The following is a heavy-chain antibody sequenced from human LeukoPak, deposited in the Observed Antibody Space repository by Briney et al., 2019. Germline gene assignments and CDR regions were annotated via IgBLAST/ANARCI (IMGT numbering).Heavy chain of an antibody. Sequence: GGSLTLSCAASGFTFTTYWMSWIRQAPGNGLEWVANINQDGTDKYYVDSVKGRFTFSRDNAQNSLYLQMSSLRVEDTAVYYCVTYSTGLYKGLEFWGQGTQVTVSS. CDR3: VTYSTGLYKGLEF. CDR1: GFTFTTYW. D-gene: IGHD2-8*02. CDR2: INQDGTDK. V-gene: IGHV3-7*03. J-gene: IGHJ4*02.